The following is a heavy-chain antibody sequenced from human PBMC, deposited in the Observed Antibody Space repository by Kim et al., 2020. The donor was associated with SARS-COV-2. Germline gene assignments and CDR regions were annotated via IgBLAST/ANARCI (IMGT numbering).Heavy chain of an antibody. CDR3: ARDDHGYKYHGYYYGMDV. CDR1: GFTFSDYY. J-gene: IGHJ6*02. Sequence: GGSLRLSCAASGFTFSDYYMSWIRQAPGKGLEWVSYISSSGSTIYYADSVKGRFTISRDNAKNSLYLQMNSLRAEDTAVYYCARDDHGYKYHGYYYGMDVWGQGTTVTVSS. D-gene: IGHD2-2*01. V-gene: IGHV3-11*04. CDR2: ISSSGSTI.